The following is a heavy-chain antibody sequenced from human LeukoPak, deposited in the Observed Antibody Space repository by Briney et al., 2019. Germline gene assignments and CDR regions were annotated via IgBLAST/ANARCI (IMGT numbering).Heavy chain of an antibody. CDR2: IKEDGSDI. D-gene: IGHD2-15*01. J-gene: IGHJ4*02. CDR3: AREWWFLDY. CDR1: GFTFTTYS. Sequence: PGGSLRLSCAASGFTFTTYSMTWVRQAPGRGLEWVAGIKEDGSDIHYVDSVKGRFTISRDNARNSLYLQMNSLRAEDTAVYYCAREWWFLDYWGQGTLVTVSS. V-gene: IGHV3-7*05.